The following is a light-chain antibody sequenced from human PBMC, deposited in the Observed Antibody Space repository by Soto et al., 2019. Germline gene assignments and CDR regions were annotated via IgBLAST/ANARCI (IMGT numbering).Light chain of an antibody. V-gene: IGLV1-40*01. J-gene: IGLJ3*02. CDR3: QSFDRSLTAWV. Sequence: QSVLTQPPSVSGAPGQRVTISCTWSSSNIGAGYDVHWYQQLPGTAPTLLISGNTDRPSGVPDRFSGSKSGTSASLAITGLQTEDEADYYCQSFDRSLTAWVFGGGTKLTVL. CDR2: GNT. CDR1: SSNIGAGYD.